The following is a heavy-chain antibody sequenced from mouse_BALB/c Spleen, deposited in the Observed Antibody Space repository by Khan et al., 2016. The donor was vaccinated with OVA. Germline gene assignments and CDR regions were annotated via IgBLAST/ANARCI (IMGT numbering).Heavy chain of an antibody. J-gene: IGHJ2*01. Sequence: VHLKQSGPELVKPGASVKISCKASGYSFTGYFMNWVMQSHGKSLEWIGRINPHIGETLYNQKFKGKATLTVDESSRTAHMELRSLASEDSAVYYFARKNGSDFDYWGQGTTLTVSS. CDR2: INPHIGET. V-gene: IGHV1-20*02. CDR3: ARKNGSDFDY. CDR1: GYSFTGYF. D-gene: IGHD1-1*01.